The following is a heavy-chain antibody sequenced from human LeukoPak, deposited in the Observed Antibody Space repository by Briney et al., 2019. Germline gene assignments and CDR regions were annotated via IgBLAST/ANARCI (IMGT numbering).Heavy chain of an antibody. V-gene: IGHV4-39*01. D-gene: IGHD3-22*01. CDR3: ARQPRYYYDSSGYYLDY. CDR1: GGSISSSSYY. Sequence: PSETLSLTCTVSGGSISSSSYYWGWIRQPPGKGLEWIGSIYYSGSTYYNPSLKSRVTISVDTSKNQFSLKLSSVTAADTAVYYCARQPRYYYDSSGYYLDYWGQGTLVTVSS. J-gene: IGHJ4*02. CDR2: IYYSGST.